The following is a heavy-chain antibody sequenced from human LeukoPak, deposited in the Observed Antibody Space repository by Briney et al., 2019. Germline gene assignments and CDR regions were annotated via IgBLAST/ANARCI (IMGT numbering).Heavy chain of an antibody. V-gene: IGHV4-4*07. Sequence: SETLSLTCTVSGDSISIYYWSWIRQPAGKGLEWIGRIYTSGSTNYNPSLKTRVSMSVDTSKNQFSLKLSSVTAADTAAYYCAGRGITIFGVVYSEFWFDPWGQGTLVTVSS. CDR3: AGRGITIFGVVYSEFWFDP. J-gene: IGHJ5*02. CDR1: GDSISIYY. D-gene: IGHD3-3*01. CDR2: IYTSGST.